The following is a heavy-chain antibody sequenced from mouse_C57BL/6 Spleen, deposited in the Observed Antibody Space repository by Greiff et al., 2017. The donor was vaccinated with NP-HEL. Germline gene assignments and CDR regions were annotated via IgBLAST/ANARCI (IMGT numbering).Heavy chain of an antibody. Sequence: QVQLQQSGPELVKPGASVKLSCKASGYTFTSYDINWVKQRPGQGLEWIGWIYPRDGSTKYNEKFKGKATLTVDTSSSTEYMELHSLTSEDSAVYFCARRRIYYDYDWYFDVWGTGTTVTVSS. D-gene: IGHD2-4*01. CDR1: GYTFTSYD. CDR2: IYPRDGST. J-gene: IGHJ1*03. CDR3: ARRRIYYDYDWYFDV. V-gene: IGHV1-85*01.